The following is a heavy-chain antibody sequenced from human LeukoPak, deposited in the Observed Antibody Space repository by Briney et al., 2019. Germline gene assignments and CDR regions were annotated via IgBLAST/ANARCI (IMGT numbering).Heavy chain of an antibody. J-gene: IGHJ4*02. CDR1: GFTFSSYW. Sequence: GSLRLSCAASGFTFSSYWMSWVRQPPGKGLEWIGEINHSGSTNYNPSLKSRVTISVDTSKNQFSLKLSSVTAADTAVYYCARGWEAAAGNTYYFDYWGQGTLVTVSS. D-gene: IGHD6-13*01. CDR3: ARGWEAAAGNTYYFDY. CDR2: INHSGST. V-gene: IGHV4-34*01.